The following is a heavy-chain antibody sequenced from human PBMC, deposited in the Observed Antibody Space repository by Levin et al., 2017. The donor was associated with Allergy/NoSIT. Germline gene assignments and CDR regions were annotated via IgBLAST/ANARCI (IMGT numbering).Heavy chain of an antibody. CDR3: AKDRPCSGGSCYRGVFDS. CDR2: IREDGGEK. V-gene: IGHV3-7*03. Sequence: GASVKVSCAASGFTFSGYWMTWVRQAPGKGLEWVANIREDGGEKYYADSEKGRFTISRDNAKNSVFLQISSLRAEDTAVYYCAKDRPCSGGSCYRGVFDSWGQGTQVTVSS. J-gene: IGHJ4*02. D-gene: IGHD2-15*01. CDR1: GFTFSGYW.